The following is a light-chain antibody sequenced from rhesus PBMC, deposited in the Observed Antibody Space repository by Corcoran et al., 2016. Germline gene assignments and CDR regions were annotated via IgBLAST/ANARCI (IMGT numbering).Light chain of an antibody. J-gene: IGKJ1*01. CDR2: AAS. CDR1: QGIARE. V-gene: IGKV1-94*01. CDR3: LQDYATPWT. Sequence: DIQMTQSPSSLSASVGDRVSVTCRASQGIARELSWYQQNQGKAPTLLIYAASSLQTGVESRFIGSGSGTDYTLTISSLQTEDGATYYCLQDYATPWTCGQGTKVDIK.